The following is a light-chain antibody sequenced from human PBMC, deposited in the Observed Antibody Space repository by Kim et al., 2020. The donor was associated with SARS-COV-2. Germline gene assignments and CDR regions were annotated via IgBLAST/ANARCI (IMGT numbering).Light chain of an antibody. J-gene: IGKJ1*01. CDR3: QQYSAWPLA. CDR2: GVS. Sequence: IVLTQSPGTLSLSPGERATLSCRASQSVRSNFLAWYQQKPGQAPQLLIYGVSIRATGIPVRFSGSGSGTEFTLTISGLQSEDFAVYYCQQYSAWPLAFGQGTKVDIK. V-gene: IGKV3-20*01. CDR1: QSVRSNF.